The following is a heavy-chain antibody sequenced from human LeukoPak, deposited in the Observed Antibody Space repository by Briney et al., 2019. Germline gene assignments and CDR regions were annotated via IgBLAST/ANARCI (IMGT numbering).Heavy chain of an antibody. J-gene: IGHJ3*02. CDR3: ARALPSPLYSGSYADAFDI. CDR2: ISSSSSYI. D-gene: IGHD1-26*01. CDR1: GFTFSSYS. V-gene: IGHV3-21*01. Sequence: GGSLRLSCAASGFTFSSYSMNWVRQAPGKGLEWVSSISSSSSYIYYAGSVKGRFTISIDNAKNSLYLQMNSLRAEDTAVYYCARALPSPLYSGSYADAFDIWGQGTMVTVSS.